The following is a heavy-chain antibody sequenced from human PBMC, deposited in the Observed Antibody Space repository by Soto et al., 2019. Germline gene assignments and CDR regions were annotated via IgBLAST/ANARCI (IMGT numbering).Heavy chain of an antibody. D-gene: IGHD2-2*01. CDR2: ISYDGSNK. CDR3: ARDGIYCSSTSCYYYYGMDV. V-gene: IGHV3-30-3*01. Sequence: VQLLESGGGVVQPGRSLRLSCAASGFTFSSYAMHWVRQAPGKGLEWVAVISYDGSNKYYADSVKGRFTISRDNSKNTLYLQMNSLRAEDTAVYYCARDGIYCSSTSCYYYYGMDVWGQGTTVTVSS. CDR1: GFTFSSYA. J-gene: IGHJ6*02.